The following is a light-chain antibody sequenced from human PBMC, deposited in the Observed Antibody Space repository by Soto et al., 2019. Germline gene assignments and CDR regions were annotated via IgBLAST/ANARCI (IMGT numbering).Light chain of an antibody. J-gene: IGLJ2*01. CDR2: DVN. CDR3: TSWTTSTTMK. CDR1: SSDVGAYNY. Sequence: QSVRTQPASLSCSPGQSITISCTGTSSDVGAYNYVSWYQQHPGKAPKLMIYDVNIRPSGVSNRFSGSKSGNTASLTISGLQAEDEADYYCTSWTTSTTMKFGGGTKVTVL. V-gene: IGLV2-14*01.